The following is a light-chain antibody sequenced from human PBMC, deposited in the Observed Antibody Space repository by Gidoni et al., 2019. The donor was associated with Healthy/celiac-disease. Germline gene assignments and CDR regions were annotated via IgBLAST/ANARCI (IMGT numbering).Light chain of an antibody. CDR3: QQYRT. Sequence: EIVLTQSPGTLSLSPGERATLSCRASQSVSSSYLAWYQQQPGQAPRLLIYCASSRATGIPDRFSGSGSGTDFTLTISRLEPEDFAVYYCQQYRTFGQGTKVEIK. CDR2: CAS. J-gene: IGKJ1*01. CDR1: QSVSSSY. V-gene: IGKV3-20*01.